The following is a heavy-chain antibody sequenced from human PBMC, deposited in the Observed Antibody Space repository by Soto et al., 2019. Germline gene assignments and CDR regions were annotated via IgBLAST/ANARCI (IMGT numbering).Heavy chain of an antibody. CDR3: AKLGFGELLGCYYYYYGMDV. J-gene: IGHJ6*02. D-gene: IGHD3-10*01. CDR2: ISGSGGST. CDR1: GFTFSSYA. Sequence: GLSLRLSCAASGFTFSSYAMSCVLQATGKGLEWVSAISGSGGSTYYADSVKGRFTISRGNSKNTLYLQMNSLRAEDTAVYYRAKLGFGELLGCYYYYYGMDVWGQGTTVTVSS. V-gene: IGHV3-23*01.